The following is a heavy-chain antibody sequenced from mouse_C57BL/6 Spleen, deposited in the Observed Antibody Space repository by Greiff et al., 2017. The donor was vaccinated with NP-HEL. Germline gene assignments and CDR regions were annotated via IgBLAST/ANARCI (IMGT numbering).Heavy chain of an antibody. Sequence: VQLQQSGAELVRPGASVKLSCKASGYTFTDYSLNWVQQRPGQGLAWIARIYPGSGNTSYNEKFKGKATLTAEKSSITAYMPLSRLTSEDSSVYFCARGGGRVYFDVWRTGTPVTVSS. V-gene: IGHV1-76*01. CDR2: IYPGSGNT. CDR1: GYTFTDYS. J-gene: IGHJ1*03. D-gene: IGHD1-1*01. CDR3: ARGGGRVYFDV.